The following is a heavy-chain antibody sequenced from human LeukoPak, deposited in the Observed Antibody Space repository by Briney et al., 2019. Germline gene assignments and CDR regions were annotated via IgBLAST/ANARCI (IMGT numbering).Heavy chain of an antibody. Sequence: ASVKVSCKTSGYTLTGFYIHWVRQAPGQGLEWMGWINPYSGDTNYAQKFQGRVTMTRDTSISTAYMELSRLRSDDTAVYYCARSRGYCSSTSCYADYYYGMDVWGQGTTVTVSS. J-gene: IGHJ6*02. CDR3: ARSRGYCSSTSCYADYYYGMDV. D-gene: IGHD2-2*01. CDR1: GYTLTGFY. V-gene: IGHV1-2*02. CDR2: INPYSGDT.